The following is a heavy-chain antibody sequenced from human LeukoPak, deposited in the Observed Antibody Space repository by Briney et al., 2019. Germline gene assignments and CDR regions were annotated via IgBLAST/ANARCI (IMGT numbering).Heavy chain of an antibody. Sequence: GGSLRLSCAASGFTFSSYSMNWVRQAPGKGLEWVSSISSSSSYIYYADSVKGRFTISRDNAKNSLYLQMNSLRAEDTALYYCARDHGSDYYYYMDVWGKGTTVTVSS. CDR1: GFTFSSYS. V-gene: IGHV3-21*04. CDR2: ISSSSSYI. J-gene: IGHJ6*03. CDR3: ARDHGSDYYYYMDV.